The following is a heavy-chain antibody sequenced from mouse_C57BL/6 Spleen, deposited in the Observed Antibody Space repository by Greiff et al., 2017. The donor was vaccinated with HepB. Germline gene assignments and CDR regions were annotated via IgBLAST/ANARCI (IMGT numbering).Heavy chain of an antibody. Sequence: VQLKESGPVLVKPGASVKMSCKASGYTFTDYYMNWVKQSHGKSLEWIGVINPYNGGTSYNQKFKGEATLTVDKSSSTAYMELNSLTSEDSAVYYCARKNLFNAMDYWGQGTSVTVSS. D-gene: IGHD1-1*01. CDR2: INPYNGGT. V-gene: IGHV1-19*01. CDR1: GYTFTDYY. J-gene: IGHJ4*01. CDR3: ARKNLFNAMDY.